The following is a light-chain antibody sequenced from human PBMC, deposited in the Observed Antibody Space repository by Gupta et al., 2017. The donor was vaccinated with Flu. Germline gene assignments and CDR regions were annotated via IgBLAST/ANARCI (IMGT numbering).Light chain of an antibody. Sequence: AVTPKEKVTITCRASQSRGSSVHWYQQNPDPSPKGLIKYASQSISGVPSRFSGRGSGTDFTLTINSLEAEDAAAYDCHQSRSLPDTFGQGTKLEIK. J-gene: IGKJ2*01. CDR1: QSRGSS. CDR3: HQSRSLPDT. CDR2: YAS. V-gene: IGKV6D-21*02.